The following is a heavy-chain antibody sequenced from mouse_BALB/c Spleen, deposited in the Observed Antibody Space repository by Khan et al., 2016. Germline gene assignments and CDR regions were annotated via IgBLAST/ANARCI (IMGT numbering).Heavy chain of an antibody. V-gene: IGHV1-9*01. CDR2: ILPGSGNP. Sequence: QVQLMESGAELMKPGASVKISCKATGYTFSDSWIEWLKQRPGHGLEWIGEILPGSGNPNYNEKYKGKATFTADTSSNTVYMQLSSLTSKASVSYYCARGEDNPFFDYWGQGTTLTVSS. J-gene: IGHJ2*01. CDR1: GYTFSDSW. CDR3: ARGEDNPFFDY. D-gene: IGHD1-3*01.